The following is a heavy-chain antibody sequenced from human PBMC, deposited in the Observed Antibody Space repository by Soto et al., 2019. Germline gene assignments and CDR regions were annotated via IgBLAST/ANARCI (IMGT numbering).Heavy chain of an antibody. CDR1: GFTFSSYS. V-gene: IGHV3-48*02. Sequence: EVHLVESGGGLVQPGGSLRLSCAASGFTFSSYSLNWVGQAPGKGLEWVSYITSSGTTVYYADSVRGRFTISRDNAKNSLYLQMNSLRDDYTAVYYCARGSSNWAYYFDFWGQGTLVTVSS. J-gene: IGHJ4*02. CDR3: ARGSSNWAYYFDF. D-gene: IGHD6-13*01. CDR2: ITSSGTTV.